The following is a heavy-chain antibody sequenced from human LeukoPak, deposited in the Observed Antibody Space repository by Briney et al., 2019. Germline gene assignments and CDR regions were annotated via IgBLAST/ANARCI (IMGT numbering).Heavy chain of an antibody. CDR3: AKARGYSYGSLDY. Sequence: PGGSLRLSCAASGYTFSSYAMSWVRQAPGKGLEWVSAISGSGGSTYYADSVKGRFTISRDNSKNTLYLQMNSLRAEDTAVYYCAKARGYSYGSLDYWGQGTLVTVSS. CDR1: GYTFSSYA. D-gene: IGHD5-18*01. V-gene: IGHV3-23*01. J-gene: IGHJ4*02. CDR2: ISGSGGST.